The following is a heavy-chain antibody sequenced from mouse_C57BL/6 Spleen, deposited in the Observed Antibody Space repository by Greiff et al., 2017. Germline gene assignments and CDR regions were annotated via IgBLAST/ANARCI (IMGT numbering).Heavy chain of an antibody. V-gene: IGHV5-17*01. CDR3: ATYYSNFGGFAY. CDR1: GFTFSDYG. J-gene: IGHJ3*01. D-gene: IGHD2-5*01. Sequence: EVKLVESGGGLVKPGGSLKLPCAASGFTFSDYGMHWVRQAPEKGLEWVAYISSGSSTIYYADTVKGRFTISRDNAKNTLFLQMTSLRSEDTAMYYCATYYSNFGGFAYWGQGTLVTVSA. CDR2: ISSGSSTI.